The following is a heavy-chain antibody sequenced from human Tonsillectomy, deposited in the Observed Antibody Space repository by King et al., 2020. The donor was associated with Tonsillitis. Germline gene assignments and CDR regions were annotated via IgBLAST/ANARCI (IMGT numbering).Heavy chain of an antibody. V-gene: IGHV3-23*04. J-gene: IGHJ6*03. CDR2: LGGSGGSA. Sequence: VQLVESGGGLVQPGGSLRLSCAASGFTFSDYAMNWVRQAPGKGLEWVSSLGGSGGSAYYADSVKGRFTISRDNSKNTLYLQMNSLRTEDTALYYCATDPHQGEWSYLYYYYYMDVWGKGTTVIVSS. CDR3: ATDPHQGEWSYLYYYYYMDV. CDR1: GFTFSDYA. D-gene: IGHD3-3*01.